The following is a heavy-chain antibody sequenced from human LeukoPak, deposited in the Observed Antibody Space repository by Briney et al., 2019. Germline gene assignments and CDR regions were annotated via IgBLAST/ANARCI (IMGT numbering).Heavy chain of an antibody. V-gene: IGHV4-30-2*01. J-gene: IGHJ4*02. CDR2: IYHSGST. Sequence: SQTLSLTCAVSGGSISSGGYSWSWIRQPPGKGLEWIGYIYHSGSTYYNPSLKSRVTISVDRSKNQFSLKLSSVTAADTAVYYCARGRQDIVVVPAAMSPHFDYWGQGTLVTVSS. D-gene: IGHD2-2*01. CDR3: ARGRQDIVVVPAAMSPHFDY. CDR1: GGSISSGGYS.